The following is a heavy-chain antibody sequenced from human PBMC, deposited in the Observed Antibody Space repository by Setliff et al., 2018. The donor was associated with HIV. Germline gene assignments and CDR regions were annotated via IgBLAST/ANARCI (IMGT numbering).Heavy chain of an antibody. CDR3: ARGFATSPDPYDAFDI. J-gene: IGHJ3*02. Sequence: SETLSLTCTVSGGSISSGGYYWSWIRQHPGKGLEWIGYIYYSGSTYYNPSLKSRVTISVDTSKNQFSLKLSSVTAADTAVYSCARGFATSPDPYDAFDIWGQGTMVTVSS. CDR2: IYYSGST. CDR1: GGSISSGGYY. D-gene: IGHD1-26*01. V-gene: IGHV4-31*03.